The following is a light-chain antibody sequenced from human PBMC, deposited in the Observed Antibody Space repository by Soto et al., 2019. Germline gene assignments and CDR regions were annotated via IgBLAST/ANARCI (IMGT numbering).Light chain of an antibody. CDR3: GSRDSSPTVYV. CDR2: DDN. Sequence: QSVLTQPPSVSAAPGQKVTISCSARGSNIGVNSVSWYRQHPGPPPKLPVYDDNKRPSGILARFSGSTSGTSATLGITGFHTGDEADYYWGSRDSSPTVYVVGTGTKV. V-gene: IGLV1-51*01. J-gene: IGLJ1*01. CDR1: GSNIGVNS.